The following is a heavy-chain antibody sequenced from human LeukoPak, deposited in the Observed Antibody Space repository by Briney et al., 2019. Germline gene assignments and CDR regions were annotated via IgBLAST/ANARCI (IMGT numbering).Heavy chain of an antibody. J-gene: IGHJ4*02. Sequence: GGSLRLSCAASGFSFSSHWMSWVRQAPGKGLEWVALINQDGGHKEYVDSLKGRFSVSRDNAKNSVYLQMNTLRAEDTSFYYCARAGDYYFHYWGQGTLVTVSS. D-gene: IGHD4-17*01. CDR3: ARAGDYYFHY. CDR1: GFSFSSHW. CDR2: INQDGGHK. V-gene: IGHV3-7*01.